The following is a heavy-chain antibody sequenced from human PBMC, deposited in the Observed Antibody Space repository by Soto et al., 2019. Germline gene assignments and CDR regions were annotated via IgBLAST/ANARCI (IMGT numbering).Heavy chain of an antibody. CDR2: ISSSSSYI. J-gene: IGHJ5*02. Sequence: EVQLVESGGGLVKPGGSLRLACAASGFTFSSHCMNWVRQAPGKGLEWVSSISSSSSYIYYADSVKGRFTISRDNAKNSVYLQRNSLRAEDTAVYYCARDKSAGGGVANWFDPWGQGTLVTVSS. D-gene: IGHD2-15*01. CDR1: GFTFSSHC. CDR3: ARDKSAGGGVANWFDP. V-gene: IGHV3-21*01.